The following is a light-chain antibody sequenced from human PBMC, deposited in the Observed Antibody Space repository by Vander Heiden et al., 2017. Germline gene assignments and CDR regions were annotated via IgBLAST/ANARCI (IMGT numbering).Light chain of an antibody. J-gene: IGLJ3*02. CDR1: SLRSYY. Sequence: SDLTQAPAVSVASGQTVRTTCQGDSLRSYYASWYQQKPGQAPGLVIYGKNNRTSGIPDRFSGSSSGNTASLTITGAQAEDEADYYFNSRDSSGNHLGVFGGGTKLTVL. CDR3: NSRDSSGNHLGV. CDR2: GKN. V-gene: IGLV3-19*01.